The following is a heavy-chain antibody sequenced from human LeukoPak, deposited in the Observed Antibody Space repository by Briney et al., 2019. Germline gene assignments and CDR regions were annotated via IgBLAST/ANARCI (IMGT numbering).Heavy chain of an antibody. V-gene: IGHV4-34*01. CDR1: GGSFSGYY. J-gene: IGHJ1*01. CDR2: INHSGST. D-gene: IGHD4/OR15-4a*01. Sequence: PSETLSLTCAVYGGSFSGYYWSWIRQPPGKGLEWIGEINHSGSTNYNPSLKSRVTISVDTSKNQFSLKLSSVTAADTAVCYCARGRLSTYLQYFQHRGQGTLVTVSS. CDR3: ARGRLSTYLQYFQH.